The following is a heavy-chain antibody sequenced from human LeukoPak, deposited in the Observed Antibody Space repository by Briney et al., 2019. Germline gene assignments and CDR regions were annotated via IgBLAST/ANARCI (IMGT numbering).Heavy chain of an antibody. CDR3: AREYSGYDRDAFDI. CDR1: GFTVSSNE. CDR2: ISGGST. Sequence: GGSLRLSCAASGFTVSSNEMSWVRQAPGKGLEWVSSISGGSTYYADSRKGRFTISRDNAKNSLYLQMNSLRAEDTAVYYCAREYSGYDRDAFDIWGQGTMVTVSS. D-gene: IGHD5-12*01. V-gene: IGHV3-38-3*01. J-gene: IGHJ3*02.